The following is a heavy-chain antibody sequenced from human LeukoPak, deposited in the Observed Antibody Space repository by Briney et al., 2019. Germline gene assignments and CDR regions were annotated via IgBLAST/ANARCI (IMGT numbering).Heavy chain of an antibody. D-gene: IGHD4-17*01. Sequence: ASVKVSCKASGYTFTSYDINWVRRATGQGLEWMGWMNPNSGNTGYAQKFQGRVTMTRNTSISTAYMELSSLRSEDTAVYYCARAWDDYGDYNWFDPWGQGTLVTVSS. V-gene: IGHV1-8*01. J-gene: IGHJ5*02. CDR2: MNPNSGNT. CDR3: ARAWDDYGDYNWFDP. CDR1: GYTFTSYD.